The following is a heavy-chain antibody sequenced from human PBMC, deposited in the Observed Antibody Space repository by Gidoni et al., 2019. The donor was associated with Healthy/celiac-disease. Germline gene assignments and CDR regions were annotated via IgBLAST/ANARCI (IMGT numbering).Heavy chain of an antibody. Sequence: QVQLQESGPGLVKPSQTLSLTCTVPGGSISSGGYYWSWIRQHPGKGLAWIGYIYYSGSTYYNPSLKSRVTISVDTSKNQFSLKLSSVTAADTAVYYCARDSIWCSSTSCYHYYYYGMDVWGQGTTVTVSS. J-gene: IGHJ6*02. D-gene: IGHD2-2*01. CDR2: IYYSGST. CDR1: GGSISSGGYY. CDR3: ARDSIWCSSTSCYHYYYYGMDV. V-gene: IGHV4-31*03.